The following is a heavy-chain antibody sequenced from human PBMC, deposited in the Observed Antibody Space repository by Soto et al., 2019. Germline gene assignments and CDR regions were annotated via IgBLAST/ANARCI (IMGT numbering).Heavy chain of an antibody. J-gene: IGHJ5*02. Sequence: GKSLKISCKGSGYSFTIYWISWVRQMPGKGLEWMGRIDPSDSYTNYSPSFQGHVTISADKSISTAYLQWSILKASDTAMYYCARLNGQLVLDWFDPWGQGTLVTVSS. CDR2: IDPSDSYT. CDR3: ARLNGQLVLDWFDP. V-gene: IGHV5-10-1*01. D-gene: IGHD6-6*01. CDR1: GYSFTIYW.